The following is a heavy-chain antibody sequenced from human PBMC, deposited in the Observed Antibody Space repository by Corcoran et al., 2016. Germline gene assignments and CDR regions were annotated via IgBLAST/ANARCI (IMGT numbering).Heavy chain of an antibody. V-gene: IGHV3-53*01. CDR1: GFVVSSPY. J-gene: IGHJ4*02. CDR3: ARWSGTYYGD. CDR2: IHPQGTT. D-gene: IGHD3-3*01. Sequence: EVQLVASGGGLIPPGGSLRLSCVASGFVVSSPYMSWVRQAPGEGLEWVSFIHPQGTTIYTDSVQGRFSISRDNSKNTLFRQMNNLRDEDTAGYYCARWSGTYYGDWGQGTLVTVSS.